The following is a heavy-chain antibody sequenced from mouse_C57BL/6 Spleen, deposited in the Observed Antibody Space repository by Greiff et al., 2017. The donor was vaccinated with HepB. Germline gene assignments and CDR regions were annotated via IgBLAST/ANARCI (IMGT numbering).Heavy chain of an antibody. V-gene: IGHV5-4*03. CDR2: ISDGGSYT. CDR3: ASCPRFGSSYGYFDV. J-gene: IGHJ1*03. D-gene: IGHD1-1*01. Sequence: EVKLMESGGGLVKPGGSLKLSCAASGFTFSSYAMSWVRQTPEKRLEWVATISDGGSYTYYPDNVKGRFTISRDNAKNNLYLQMSHLKSEDTAMYYCASCPRFGSSYGYFDVWGTGTTVTVSS. CDR1: GFTFSSYA.